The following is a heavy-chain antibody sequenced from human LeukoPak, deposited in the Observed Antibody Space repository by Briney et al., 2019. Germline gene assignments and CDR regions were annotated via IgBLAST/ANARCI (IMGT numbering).Heavy chain of an antibody. CDR3: ARPQLPTYYYDSSGYYY. Sequence: ASVKVSCKASGYTFTGYYMHWVRQAPGQGLEWMGWINPNSGGTNYAQKFQGRVTMTRDTSISTVYMELSRLRSDDTAVYYCARPQLPTYYYDSSGYYYWGQGTLVTVSS. J-gene: IGHJ4*02. CDR2: INPNSGGT. CDR1: GYTFTGYY. V-gene: IGHV1-2*02. D-gene: IGHD3-22*01.